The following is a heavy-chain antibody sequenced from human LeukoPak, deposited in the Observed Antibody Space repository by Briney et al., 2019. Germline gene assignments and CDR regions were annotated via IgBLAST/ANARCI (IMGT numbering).Heavy chain of an antibody. D-gene: IGHD6-13*01. CDR3: ARGGQLVLGYYFDY. V-gene: IGHV4-59*01. CDR1: GGSISRYY. Sequence: SETLSLTCTVSGGSISRYYWSWIRQPPGKGLEWIGYIYYSGSTNYNPSLKSRVTISVDTSKNQFSLKLSSVTAADTAVYYCARGGQLVLGYYFDYWGQGTLVTVSS. CDR2: IYYSGST. J-gene: IGHJ4*02.